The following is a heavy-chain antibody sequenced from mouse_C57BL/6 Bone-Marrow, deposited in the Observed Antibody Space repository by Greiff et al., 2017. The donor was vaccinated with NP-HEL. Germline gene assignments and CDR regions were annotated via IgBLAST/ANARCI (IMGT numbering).Heavy chain of an antibody. V-gene: IGHV1-81*01. CDR3: ARPFITTVVARGDY. CDR1: GYTFTSYG. CDR2: IYPRSGNT. Sequence: QVQLKESGAELARPGASVKLSCKASGYTFTSYGISWVKQRTGQGLEWIGEIYPRSGNTYYNEKFKGKATLTADKSSSTAYMELRSLTSEDSAVYFCARPFITTVVARGDYWGQGTTLTVSS. J-gene: IGHJ2*01. D-gene: IGHD1-1*01.